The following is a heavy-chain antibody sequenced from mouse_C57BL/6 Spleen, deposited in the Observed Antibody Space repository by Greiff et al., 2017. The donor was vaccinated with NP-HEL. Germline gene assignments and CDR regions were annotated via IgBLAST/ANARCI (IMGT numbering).Heavy chain of an antibody. V-gene: IGHV3-6*01. CDR1: GYSITSGYY. CDR3: AREGPYYSNLYYYAMDY. CDR2: ISYDGSN. Sequence: VQLKESGPGLVKPSQSLSLTCSVTGYSITSGYYWNWIRQFPGNKLEWMGYISYDGSNNYNPSLKNRISITRDTSKNQFFLKLNSVTTEDTATYYCAREGPYYSNLYYYAMDYWGQGTSVTVSS. J-gene: IGHJ4*01. D-gene: IGHD2-5*01.